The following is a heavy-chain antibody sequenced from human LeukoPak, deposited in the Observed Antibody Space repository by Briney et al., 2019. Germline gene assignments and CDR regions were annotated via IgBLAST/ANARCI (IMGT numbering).Heavy chain of an antibody. CDR2: IIPIFGTA. CDR3: ARTGIAVAGGAEYFQH. D-gene: IGHD6-19*01. J-gene: IGHJ1*01. CDR1: GGTFSSDA. Sequence: SVKVSCKASGGTFSSDAISWVRQAPGQGLEWMGRIIPIFGTANYAQKFQGRVTITTDESTSTAYMELSSLRSEDTAVYYCARTGIAVAGGAEYFQHWGQGTLVTVSS. V-gene: IGHV1-69*05.